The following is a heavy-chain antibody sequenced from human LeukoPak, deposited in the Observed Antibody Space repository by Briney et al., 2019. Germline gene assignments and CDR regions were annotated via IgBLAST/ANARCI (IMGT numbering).Heavy chain of an antibody. V-gene: IGHV4-39*01. J-gene: IGHJ4*02. Sequence: SETLSLTCTVSGGSISSSSYYWGWIRQPPGKGLEWIGSIYYSGSTYYNPSLKSRVTISVDTSKNQFSLKLSSVTAADTAVYYCASPGVYCSGGSCYGAMGGSLDYWGQGTLVTVSS. D-gene: IGHD2-15*01. CDR2: IYYSGST. CDR1: GGSISSSSYY. CDR3: ASPGVYCSGGSCYGAMGGSLDY.